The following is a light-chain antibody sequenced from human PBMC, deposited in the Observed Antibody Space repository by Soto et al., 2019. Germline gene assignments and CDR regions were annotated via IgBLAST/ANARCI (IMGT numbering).Light chain of an antibody. CDR3: HQHGDSPWT. CDR1: QSVSSTY. V-gene: IGKV3-20*01. Sequence: EIVLTQSPGTLSLSPGERATLTCRASQSVSSTYLAWYQQKPGQAPKLLIYGVSSRATGIPARFSGSGSGTEFTLTISRLEPEDFATYYCHQHGDSPWTFGQGTKVDIK. CDR2: GVS. J-gene: IGKJ1*01.